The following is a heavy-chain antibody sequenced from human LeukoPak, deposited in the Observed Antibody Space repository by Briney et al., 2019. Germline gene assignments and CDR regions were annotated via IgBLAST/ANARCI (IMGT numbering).Heavy chain of an antibody. CDR2: ISDRST. CDR3: AKDLGTSGWYCDY. D-gene: IGHD6-19*01. V-gene: IGHV3-23*05. Sequence: GGSLRLSCAASGFTFSSYAMSWVRQAPGKGLEWVPAISDRSTYYADSVKGRFTVSRDNSKNTLHLQMNSLRVEDTAVYYCAKDLGTSGWYCDYWGQGTLVTVSS. J-gene: IGHJ4*02. CDR1: GFTFSSYA.